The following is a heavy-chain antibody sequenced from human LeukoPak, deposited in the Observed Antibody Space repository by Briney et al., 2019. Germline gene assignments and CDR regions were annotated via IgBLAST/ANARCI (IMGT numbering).Heavy chain of an antibody. Sequence: PGGSLRLSCAASGFTFSSYWMSWVRQAPGKGLEWVANIKQDGSEKYYVDSVKGRFTISRDNAKNSLYLQMNSLRAEDTAVYYCARAPVGSGPNVWYFDLWGRGTLVTVSS. D-gene: IGHD3-10*01. J-gene: IGHJ2*01. CDR3: ARAPVGSGPNVWYFDL. CDR1: GFTFSSYW. CDR2: IKQDGSEK. V-gene: IGHV3-7*01.